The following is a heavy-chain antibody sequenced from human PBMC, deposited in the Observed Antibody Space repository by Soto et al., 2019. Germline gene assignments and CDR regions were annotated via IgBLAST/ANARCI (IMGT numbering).Heavy chain of an antibody. D-gene: IGHD2-21*01. Sequence: ASVKVSCKASGYTFTSYDINWVRQATGQGLEWMGWMNPNSGNTGYAQKFQGRVTMTRNTSISTAYMELSSLRSEDTAVYYCARGLEGGGDSDDAFDIWGQGTMVTVSS. V-gene: IGHV1-8*01. CDR3: ARGLEGGGDSDDAFDI. CDR1: GYTFTSYD. CDR2: MNPNSGNT. J-gene: IGHJ3*02.